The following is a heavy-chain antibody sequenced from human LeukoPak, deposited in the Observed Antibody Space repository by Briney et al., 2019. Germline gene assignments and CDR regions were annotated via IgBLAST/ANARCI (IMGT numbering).Heavy chain of an antibody. Sequence: GGSLRLSCAASGFTFSSYAMSWVRQAPGKGLEWVSAISGSGGSTYYADSVKGRFTISRDNSKNTLYLQMNSLRAEDTAVYYCARDESDGYNCLDYWGQGTLVTVSS. CDR2: ISGSGGST. V-gene: IGHV3-23*01. CDR1: GFTFSSYA. D-gene: IGHD5-24*01. J-gene: IGHJ4*02. CDR3: ARDESDGYNCLDY.